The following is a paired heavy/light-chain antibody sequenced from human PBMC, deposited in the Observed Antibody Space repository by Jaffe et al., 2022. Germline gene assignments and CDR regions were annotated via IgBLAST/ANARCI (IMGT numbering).Heavy chain of an antibody. J-gene: IGHJ4*02. CDR2: INSDGSST. CDR1: GFTFSSYW. Sequence: EVQLVESGGGLVQPGGSLRLSCAASGFTFSSYWMHWVRQAPGKGLVWVSRINSDGSSTSYADSVKGRFTISRDNAKNTLYLQMNSLRAEDTAVYYCARGSPGEWLRLNTRDTFFYWGQGTLVTVSS. V-gene: IGHV3-74*01. D-gene: IGHD5-12*01. CDR3: ARGSPGEWLRLNTRDTFFY.
Light chain of an antibody. CDR1: QSLLHSNGYNY. J-gene: IGKJ1*01. CDR2: LGS. CDR3: MQALQTPPWT. V-gene: IGKV2-28*01. Sequence: DIVMTQSPLSLPVTPGEPASISCRSSQSLLHSNGYNYLDWYLQKPGQSPQLLIYLGSNRASGVPDRFSGSGSGTDFTLKISRVEAEDVGVYYCMQALQTPPWTFGQGTKVEIK.